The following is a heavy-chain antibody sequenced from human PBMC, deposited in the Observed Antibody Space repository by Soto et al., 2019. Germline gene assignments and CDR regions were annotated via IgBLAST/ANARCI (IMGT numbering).Heavy chain of an antibody. CDR1: GGSFSGYY. V-gene: IGHV4-34*01. CDR3: ARAQQQLGYFDL. CDR2: INHSGST. D-gene: IGHD6-13*01. J-gene: IGHJ2*01. Sequence: QVQLQQWGAGLLKPSETLSLTCAVYGGSFSGYYWSWIRQPPGKGLEWIGEINHSGSTNYNPSLKSRVTISVDTSKHQFSLKLSSVTAADTAVYYCARAQQQLGYFDLWGRGTLVTVSS.